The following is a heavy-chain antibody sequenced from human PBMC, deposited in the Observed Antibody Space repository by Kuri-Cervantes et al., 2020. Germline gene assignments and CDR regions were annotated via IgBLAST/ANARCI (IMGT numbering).Heavy chain of an antibody. Sequence: GGSLRLSCAASGFSVSTNYMSWVRQAPGKGLEWVSVLYSDATTYYADSVKGRFTISRDNSKNTLYLQMNSLRAEDTAVYYCAKVDTAIFDYWGQGTLVTVSS. CDR2: LYSDATT. V-gene: IGHV3-53*05. D-gene: IGHD5-18*01. CDR1: GFSVSTNY. CDR3: AKVDTAIFDY. J-gene: IGHJ4*02.